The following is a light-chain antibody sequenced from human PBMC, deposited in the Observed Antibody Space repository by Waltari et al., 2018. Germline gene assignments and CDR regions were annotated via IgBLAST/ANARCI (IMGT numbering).Light chain of an antibody. CDR3: NSYTSSSTLWV. J-gene: IGLJ3*02. CDR2: DVT. V-gene: IGLV2-14*01. Sequence: QSALTQPASVSGSPGQSITISCTGTNSDVGGYNSVSWYQQHPGKAPKLIIYDVTKRPSGVSDRSAGAKSGNTASLTISGLQAEDEADYYCNSYTSSSTLWVFGGGTKLTVL. CDR1: NSDVGGYNS.